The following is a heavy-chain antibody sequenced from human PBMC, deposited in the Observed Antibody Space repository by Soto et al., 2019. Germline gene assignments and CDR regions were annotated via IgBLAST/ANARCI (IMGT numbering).Heavy chain of an antibody. D-gene: IGHD2-2*01. CDR2: ISAYNGNT. CDR3: ARDTQKEVVPAAIPWFDP. V-gene: IGHV1-18*01. J-gene: IGHJ5*02. Sequence: ASVKVSCEASGYTFTSYGISWVRQAPGQGLEWMGWISAYNGNTNYAQKLQGRVTMTTDTSTSTAYMELRSLRSDDTAVYYCARDTQKEVVPAAIPWFDPWGQGTLVTVSS. CDR1: GYTFTSYG.